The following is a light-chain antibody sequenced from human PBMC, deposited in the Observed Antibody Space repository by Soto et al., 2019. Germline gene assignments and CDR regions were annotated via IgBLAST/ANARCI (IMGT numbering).Light chain of an antibody. CDR3: QHNYSPYT. CDR1: QSISRY. J-gene: IGKJ2*01. Sequence: DIQMTQSASSLSASVGDRVTITCRASQSISRYLNWYQQKPGKAPKLLIYTASNLQSEIPSRFSGSGSGTDFTLTISSLQLQDFATYYCQHNYSPYTFGQGTKLEIK. CDR2: TAS. V-gene: IGKV1-39*01.